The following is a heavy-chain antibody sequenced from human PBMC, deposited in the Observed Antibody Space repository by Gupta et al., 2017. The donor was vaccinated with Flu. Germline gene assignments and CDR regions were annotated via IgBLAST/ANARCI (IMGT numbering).Heavy chain of an antibody. V-gene: IGHV3-11*05. CDR1: GFTFSDYY. CDR3: ASSGYDFWSGYHQGLRYYYYGMDV. D-gene: IGHD3-3*01. Sequence: QVQLVESGGGLVKPGGSLRLSCAACGFTFSDYYMSWIRQAPGKGLEWVSYISSSSSYTNYADSVKGRFTISRDNAKNSLYLQMNSLRAEDTAVYYCASSGYDFWSGYHQGLRYYYYGMDVWGQWTTVTVSS. J-gene: IGHJ6*02. CDR2: ISSSSSYT.